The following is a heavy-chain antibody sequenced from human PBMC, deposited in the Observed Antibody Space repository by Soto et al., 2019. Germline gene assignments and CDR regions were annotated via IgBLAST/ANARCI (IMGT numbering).Heavy chain of an antibody. D-gene: IGHD2-2*01. CDR1: GYSFTSYW. V-gene: IGHV5-10-1*01. J-gene: IGHJ6*02. Sequence: GESLKISCKVSGYSFTSYWISWVRQMPGKGLEWMGRIDPSDSYTNYSPSFQGHVTISADKSISTAYLQWSSLKASDTAMYYCASRPHCSSTSCYDKYGMDVWGQGTTVTVSS. CDR3: ASRPHCSSTSCYDKYGMDV. CDR2: IDPSDSYT.